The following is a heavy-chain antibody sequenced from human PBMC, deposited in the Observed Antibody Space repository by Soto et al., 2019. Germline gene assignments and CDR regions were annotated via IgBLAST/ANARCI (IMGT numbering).Heavy chain of an antibody. CDR3: ARPRTGIVGASDD. CDR1: GFTFSSYG. V-gene: IGHV3-33*01. Sequence: QSGGSLRLSCAASGFTFSSYGMHWVRQAPGKGLEWVAVIWYDGSNKYYADSVKGRFTISRDNSKNTLYLQMNSLRAEDTAVYYCARPRTGIVGASDDWGQGTLVTVSS. J-gene: IGHJ4*02. CDR2: IWYDGSNK. D-gene: IGHD1-26*01.